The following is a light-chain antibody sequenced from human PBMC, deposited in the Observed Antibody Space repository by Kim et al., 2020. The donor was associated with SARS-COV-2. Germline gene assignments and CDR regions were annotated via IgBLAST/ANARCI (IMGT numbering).Light chain of an antibody. CDR1: RDISNN. CDR2: DAS. Sequence: DIQMTQSPSSLTASVGDRVTITCQASRDISNNLNWYQQKPGKAPKVLIYDASNVQTGVPSRFSGSGSGTDFTFTISSLQPEDIATYYCQQYDNLPLTFGGGTKVDIK. CDR3: QQYDNLPLT. V-gene: IGKV1-33*01. J-gene: IGKJ4*01.